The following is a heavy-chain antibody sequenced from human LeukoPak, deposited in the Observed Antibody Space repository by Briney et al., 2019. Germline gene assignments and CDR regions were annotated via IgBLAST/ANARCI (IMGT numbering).Heavy chain of an antibody. D-gene: IGHD3-10*01. V-gene: IGHV3-30*02. CDR3: AKDFGSGSYLNDY. CDR1: GFAFSSYG. CDR2: IRYGGSNK. Sequence: PGGSLRLSCAASGFAFSSYGMHWVRQAPGKGLEWVASIRYGGSNKYYADSVKGRFTISRDNSKNTLYLQMNSLRAEDTAVYYWAKDFGSGSYLNDYWGQGTLVTVSS. J-gene: IGHJ4*02.